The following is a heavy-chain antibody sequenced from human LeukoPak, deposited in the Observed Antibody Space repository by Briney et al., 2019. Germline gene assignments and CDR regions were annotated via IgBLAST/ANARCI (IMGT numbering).Heavy chain of an antibody. D-gene: IGHD5-12*01. CDR1: GFTFSSYA. Sequence: GGSLRLSCAASGFTFSSYAMHWVRQAPGKGLEWVAVISYDGSNKYYADSVKGRFTISRDNSKNTLYLQMNSLRAEDTAVYYCARGRLRLQAFDIWGQGTMVTVSS. J-gene: IGHJ3*02. V-gene: IGHV3-30-3*01. CDR3: ARGRLRLQAFDI. CDR2: ISYDGSNK.